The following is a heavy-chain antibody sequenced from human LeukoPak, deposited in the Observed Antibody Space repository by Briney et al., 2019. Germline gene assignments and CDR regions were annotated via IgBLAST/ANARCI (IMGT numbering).Heavy chain of an antibody. CDR2: IYYSGST. J-gene: IGHJ4*02. CDR1: GFTFGEYS. D-gene: IGHD6-19*01. CDR3: ARQNTITVAGGVDY. V-gene: IGHV4-39*01. Sequence: NPGGSLRLSCTASGFTFGEYSMSWVRQPPGKGLEWIGSIYYSGSTHYNPSLKSRVTISVDTSKNQFSLKVSSVTAADTALYYCARQNTITVAGGVDYWGQGTLVTVSS.